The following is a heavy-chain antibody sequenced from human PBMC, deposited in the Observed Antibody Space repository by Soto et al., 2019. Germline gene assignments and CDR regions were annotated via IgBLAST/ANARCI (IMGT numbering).Heavy chain of an antibody. CDR3: AKDINLGAYYYYGMDV. CDR2: ISWNSGSI. Sequence: EVQLVESGGGLVQPGRSLRLSCAASGFTFDDYAMHWVRQAPGKGLEWVSGISWNSGSIGYADSVKGRFTISRDNAKNSLYLQMNSLRAEDTALYYCAKDINLGAYYYYGMDVWGQGTTVIVSS. CDR1: GFTFDDYA. D-gene: IGHD3-10*01. V-gene: IGHV3-9*01. J-gene: IGHJ6*02.